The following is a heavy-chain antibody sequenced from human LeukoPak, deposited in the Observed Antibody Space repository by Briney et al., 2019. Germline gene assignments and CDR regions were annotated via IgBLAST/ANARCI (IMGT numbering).Heavy chain of an antibody. CDR3: RNYYGSGSAVYYFDY. V-gene: IGHV3-23*01. D-gene: IGHD3-10*01. CDR1: GFTFSSYA. Sequence: QAGGSLRLSCAASGFTFSSYAMSWVRQAPGKGLEWVSAISGSGGSTYCADSVKGRFTISRDNSKNTLYLQMNSLRAEDTAVYYCRNYYGSGSAVYYFDYWGQGTLVTVSS. CDR2: ISGSGGST. J-gene: IGHJ4*02.